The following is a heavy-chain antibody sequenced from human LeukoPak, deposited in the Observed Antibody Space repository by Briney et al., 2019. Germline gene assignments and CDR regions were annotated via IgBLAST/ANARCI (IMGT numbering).Heavy chain of an antibody. V-gene: IGHV3-7*01. J-gene: IGHJ3*02. CDR2: IKQDGNEK. CDR1: GFTFSSYW. CDR3: VRGRWLQFDAFDM. Sequence: GGSLRLSCAASGFTFSSYWMSWVRQAPGKGLEWVANIKQDGNEKYYVDSVKGRFTISRDNAKNSLYLQMNSLRAEDTAVYYCVRGRWLQFDAFDMWGQGTMVTASS. D-gene: IGHD5-24*01.